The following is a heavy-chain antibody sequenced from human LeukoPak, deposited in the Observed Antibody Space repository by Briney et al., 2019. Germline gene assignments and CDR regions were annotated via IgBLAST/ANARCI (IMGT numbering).Heavy chain of an antibody. CDR3: ARGRITIFGEVIIGEYYFDY. J-gene: IGHJ4*02. D-gene: IGHD3-3*01. Sequence: PSETLSLTCTVSGGSISSYYWSWIRQPPGKGLECIGYIYYSGSTNYNPSLKSRVTISVDTSKNQFSLKLSSVTAADTAVYYCARGRITIFGEVIIGEYYFDYWGQGTLVTVSS. V-gene: IGHV4-59*12. CDR1: GGSISSYY. CDR2: IYYSGST.